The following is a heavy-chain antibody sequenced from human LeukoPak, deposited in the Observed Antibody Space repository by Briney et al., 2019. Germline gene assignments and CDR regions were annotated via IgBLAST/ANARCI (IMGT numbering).Heavy chain of an antibody. CDR2: IHTNTGNP. D-gene: IGHD2-21*01. CDR1: GGTFSSYA. Sequence: ASVKVSCKASGGTFSSYAISWVRQAPGQGLEWMGWIHTNTGNPTYAQDFTGRFVFSMDTSVSTAYLQITSLKAEDTAVYYCARRVPQVLAASDSDFDSWGQGTLVTVSS. V-gene: IGHV7-4-1*02. J-gene: IGHJ4*02. CDR3: ARRVPQVLAASDSDFDS.